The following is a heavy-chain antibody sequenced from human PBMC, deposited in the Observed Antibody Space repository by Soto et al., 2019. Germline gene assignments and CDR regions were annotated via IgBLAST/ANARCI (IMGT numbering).Heavy chain of an antibody. CDR2: ISSSGGTK. J-gene: IGHJ4*02. CDR1: GFTFSDYH. Sequence: QVQLVEPGGGLVKPGGSLRLSCAASGFTFSDYHMSWIRQAPGKGLEWVSYISSSGGTKYYANSVKGRFTISRDNAKNSLYLQMNSLRAEDTAVYYCAREGGGYCSGGSCQPFHYWGQGTLVTVSS. V-gene: IGHV3-11*01. D-gene: IGHD2-15*01. CDR3: AREGGGYCSGGSCQPFHY.